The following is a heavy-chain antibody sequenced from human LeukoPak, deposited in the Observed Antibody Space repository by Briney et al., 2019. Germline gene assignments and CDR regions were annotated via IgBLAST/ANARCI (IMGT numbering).Heavy chain of an antibody. CDR1: GGSISSSSYY. V-gene: IGHV4-39*07. J-gene: IGHJ4*02. Sequence: SETLSLTCTVSGGSISSSSYYWGWIRQPPGKGLEWIGSIYYSGSTYYNPSLKSLVTISVYTSKNQFSLKLSSVAAADAAVYYCGGSSGPLFDYWGQGTLVTVSS. CDR2: IYYSGST. CDR3: GGSSGPLFDY. D-gene: IGHD6-19*01.